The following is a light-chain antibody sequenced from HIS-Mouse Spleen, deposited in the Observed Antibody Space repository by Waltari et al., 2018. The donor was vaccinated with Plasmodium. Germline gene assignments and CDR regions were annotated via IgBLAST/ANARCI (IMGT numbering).Light chain of an antibody. CDR3: QQYYSYPLT. J-gene: IGKJ4*01. V-gene: IGKV1-8*01. CDR2: AAS. CDR1: QGISSY. Sequence: AIRMTQSPSSFSASTGDRITITCRTSQGISSYLDWYQPTPGKAPKLLIYAASTLQSGVPSRFSRSGSGTDFTLSISCLQSEDFATYYCQQYYSYPLTFGGGTKVEIK.